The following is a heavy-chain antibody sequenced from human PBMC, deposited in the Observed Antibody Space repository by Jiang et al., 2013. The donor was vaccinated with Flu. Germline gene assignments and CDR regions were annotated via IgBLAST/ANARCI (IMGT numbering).Heavy chain of an antibody. CDR3: ARDLRSLPLSGSYTLP. D-gene: IGHD1-26*01. Sequence: SGAEVKKPGSSVKVSCKASGGTFSSYAISWVRQASGQGLEWMGRIIPILGIANYAQKFQGRVTITADKSTSTAYMELSSLRSEDTAVYYCARDLRSLPLSGSYTLPWGQGTLVTVSS. CDR1: GGTFSSYA. CDR2: IIPILGIA. V-gene: IGHV1-69*04. J-gene: IGHJ4*02.